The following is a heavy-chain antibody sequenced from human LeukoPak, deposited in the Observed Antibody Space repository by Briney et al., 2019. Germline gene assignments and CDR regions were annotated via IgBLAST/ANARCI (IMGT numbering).Heavy chain of an antibody. V-gene: IGHV4-39*07. Sequence: SETLSLTCTVSGGSISNYYWSWIRQPPGKGLEWIGSIYYSGSTYYNPSLKSRVTISVDTSKNQFSLKLSSVTAADTAVYYCARDSFGYYDSSGYYEVDYWGQGTLVTVSS. CDR1: GGSISNYY. D-gene: IGHD3-22*01. CDR3: ARDSFGYYDSSGYYEVDY. CDR2: IYYSGST. J-gene: IGHJ4*02.